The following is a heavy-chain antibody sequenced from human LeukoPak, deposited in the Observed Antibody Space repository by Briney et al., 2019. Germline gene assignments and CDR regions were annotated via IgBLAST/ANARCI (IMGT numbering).Heavy chain of an antibody. Sequence: ASVKVSCKASGYTFTSYGISWVRQAPGQGLEWMGWISAYNGNTNYAQKLQGRVTMATDTSTSTAYMELRSLRSDDTAVYYCARDLVGATTDLLDYWGQGTLVTVSS. D-gene: IGHD1-26*01. J-gene: IGHJ4*02. CDR1: GYTFTSYG. CDR3: ARDLVGATTDLLDY. V-gene: IGHV1-18*01. CDR2: ISAYNGNT.